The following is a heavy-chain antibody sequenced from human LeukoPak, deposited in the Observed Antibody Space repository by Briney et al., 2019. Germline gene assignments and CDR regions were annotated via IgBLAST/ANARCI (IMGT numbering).Heavy chain of an antibody. J-gene: IGHJ4*02. CDR1: GGSISSSSYY. V-gene: IGHV4-39*01. CDR3: ARLRIAVAGYYFDY. D-gene: IGHD6-19*01. Sequence: TSETLSLTCTVSGGSISSSSYYWGWIRQPPGKGLEWIGSIYYSGSTYYNPSLKSRVTISVDTSKNQFSLKLSSVTAADTAVYYCARLRIAVAGYYFDYWGQGTLVTVSS. CDR2: IYYSGST.